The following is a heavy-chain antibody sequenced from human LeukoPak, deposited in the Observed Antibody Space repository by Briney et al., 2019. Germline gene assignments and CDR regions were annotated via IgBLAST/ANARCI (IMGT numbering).Heavy chain of an antibody. J-gene: IGHJ4*02. V-gene: IGHV4-39*07. CDR1: GGSISSSSYY. CDR2: IYYSGST. CDR3: ARGDQLLFN. D-gene: IGHD2-2*01. Sequence: PSETLSLTCTVSGGSISSSSYYWGWIRQPPGKGLEWIGSIYYSGSTYYNPSLKSRVTISVDTSKNQFSLKLSSVTAADTAVYYCARGDQLLFNWGQGTLVTVSS.